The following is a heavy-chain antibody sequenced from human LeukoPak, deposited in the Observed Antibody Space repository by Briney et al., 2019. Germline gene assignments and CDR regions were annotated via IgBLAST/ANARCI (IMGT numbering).Heavy chain of an antibody. D-gene: IGHD4-11*01. CDR1: GYSISSGYY. J-gene: IGHJ6*03. CDR3: ASSRLHYYYYYYMDV. Sequence: SETLSLTCAVSGYSISSGYYWGWIRRPPGKGLEWIGSIYHSGSTYYNPSLKSRVTISVDTSKNQFSLKLSSVTAADTAVYYCASSRLHYYYYYYMDVWGKGTTVTVSS. V-gene: IGHV4-38-2*01. CDR2: IYHSGST.